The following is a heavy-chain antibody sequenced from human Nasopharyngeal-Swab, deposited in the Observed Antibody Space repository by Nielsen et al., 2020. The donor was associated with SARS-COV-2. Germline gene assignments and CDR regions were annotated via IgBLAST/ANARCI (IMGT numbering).Heavy chain of an antibody. CDR3: ARDLNWSFDY. CDR1: GFTFSNYA. J-gene: IGHJ4*02. D-gene: IGHD3-3*01. V-gene: IGHV3-30-3*01. Sequence: GESLKISCAASGFTFSNYAMHWVRQAPGKGLEWVAVVANDAGFKHYADSVKGRFTISRDNSENTLSLQMNSLRPEDTAVYFCARDLNWSFDYWGQGTRVTVSS. CDR2: VANDAGFK.